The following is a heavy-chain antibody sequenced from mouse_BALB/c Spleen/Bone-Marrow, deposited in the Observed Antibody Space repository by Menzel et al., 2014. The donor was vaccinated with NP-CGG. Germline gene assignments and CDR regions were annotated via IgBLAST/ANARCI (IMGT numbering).Heavy chain of an antibody. D-gene: IGHD2-1*01. CDR3: ARGNPLYAMDY. CDR1: GYTFTSYW. J-gene: IGHJ4*01. V-gene: IGHV1-7*01. Sequence: QVQLQQSGAELAKPGASVKMSCKASGYTFTSYWMHRVKQRPGQGLEWIGYINPSTGYTDYNQKFNDKATLTADKSSSTAYMQLSSLTSKDSAVYYCARGNPLYAMDYWGQGTSVTVSS. CDR2: INPSTGYT.